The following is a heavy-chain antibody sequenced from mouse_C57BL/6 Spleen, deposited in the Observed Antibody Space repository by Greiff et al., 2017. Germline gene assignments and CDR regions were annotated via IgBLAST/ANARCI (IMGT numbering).Heavy chain of an antibody. V-gene: IGHV1-39*01. Sequence: EVQLQQSGPELVKPGASVKISCKASGYSFTDYNMNWVKQSNGKSLEWIGVINPNYGTTSYNQKFKGKATLTVDQSSSTAYMQLNSLTSEDSAVYYCSLYGNYELVWYFDVWGTGTTVTVSS. CDR2: INPNYGTT. CDR1: GYSFTDYN. J-gene: IGHJ1*03. CDR3: SLYGNYELVWYFDV. D-gene: IGHD2-1*01.